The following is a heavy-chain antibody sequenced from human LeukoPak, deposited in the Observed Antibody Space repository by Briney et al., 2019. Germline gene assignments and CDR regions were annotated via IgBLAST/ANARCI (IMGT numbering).Heavy chain of an antibody. CDR3: ATRIVVVPAASYYFDY. Sequence: SETLSLTCAVYGGSFSGYYWSWIRQPPGKGLEWIGEINHSGSTNYNPSLKSRVTISVDTSKNQFSLKLSSVTAADTAVYYCATRIVVVPAASYYFDYWGQGILVTVSS. V-gene: IGHV4-34*01. CDR1: GGSFSGYY. CDR2: INHSGST. J-gene: IGHJ4*02. D-gene: IGHD2-2*01.